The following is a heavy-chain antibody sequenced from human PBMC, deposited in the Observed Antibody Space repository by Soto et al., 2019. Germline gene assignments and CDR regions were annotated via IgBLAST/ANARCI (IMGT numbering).Heavy chain of an antibody. CDR1: GGTFSSYA. Sequence: QVRLVQSGAEVKKPGSSVKVSCEASGGTFSSYAVTWVRQAPGQGLEWMGGIIPIVTTPNYAQKFQGRLTISADKSTSTSYMELSSLRSEDTGVYYGASVGYNFWSRYHYYGMDVWGQGNTVIVSS. J-gene: IGHJ6*02. CDR2: IIPIVTTP. D-gene: IGHD3-3*01. V-gene: IGHV1-69*06. CDR3: ASVGYNFWSRYHYYGMDV.